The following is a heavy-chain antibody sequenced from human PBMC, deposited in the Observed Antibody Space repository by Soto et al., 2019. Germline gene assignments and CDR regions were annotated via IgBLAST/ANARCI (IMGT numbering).Heavy chain of an antibody. J-gene: IGHJ4*02. CDR2: IYYSGNT. CDR1: GGSISSYY. D-gene: IGHD2-2*01. V-gene: IGHV4-59*12. CDR3: ARGRLVPAVNFDY. Sequence: ETLSLTCTVSGGSISSYYWSWLRQPPGKGLEWIGYIYYSGNTTYNPSLKSRVTISVDTSKNQFSLKLSSLTAADTAVYYCARGRLVPAVNFDYWGLGTLVTGSS.